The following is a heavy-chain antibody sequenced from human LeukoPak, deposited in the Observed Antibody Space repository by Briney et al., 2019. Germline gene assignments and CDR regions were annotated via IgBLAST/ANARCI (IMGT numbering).Heavy chain of an antibody. V-gene: IGHV3-48*01. J-gene: IGHJ4*02. Sequence: GGSLRLSCAASGFTFSSYGMNWVRQAPGKGLDWVSFISDSSTTIYYADSVKGRLTISRDDAKNSLYLQMNSLRAEDTAVYYCAREHTPYGSGCTAAYWGQGTLVTVSS. CDR1: GFTFSSYG. CDR3: AREHTPYGSGCTAAY. D-gene: IGHD6-19*01. CDR2: ISDSSTTI.